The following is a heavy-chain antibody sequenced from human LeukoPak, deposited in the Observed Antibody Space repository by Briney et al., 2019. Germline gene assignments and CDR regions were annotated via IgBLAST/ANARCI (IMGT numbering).Heavy chain of an antibody. CDR3: ARGLDSSGYYHVVDS. CDR2: ISTSGRT. J-gene: IGHJ4*02. D-gene: IGHD3-22*01. CDR1: GFTFSSYA. Sequence: GGSLRLSCADSGFTFSSYAMSWVRQAPGKGLEWVSLISTSGRTHYADSVQGRFTISRDNSKNTLSLHMNSLRAEDTAVYYCARGLDSSGYYHVVDSWGQGALITVSS. V-gene: IGHV3-23*01.